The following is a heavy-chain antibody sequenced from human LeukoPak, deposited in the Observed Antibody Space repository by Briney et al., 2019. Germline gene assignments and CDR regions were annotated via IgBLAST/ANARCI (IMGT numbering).Heavy chain of an antibody. CDR3: ARQGVEQWLFDY. V-gene: IGHV1-69*04. CDR2: IIPILGIA. CDR1: GGTFSSYA. J-gene: IGHJ4*02. D-gene: IGHD6-19*01. Sequence: SVKVSCKASGGTFSSYAISWVRQAPGQGLEWMGRIIPILGIANYAQKFQGRVTITADKSTSTAYMELSSPRSEDTAVYYCARQGVEQWLFDYWGQGTLVTVSS.